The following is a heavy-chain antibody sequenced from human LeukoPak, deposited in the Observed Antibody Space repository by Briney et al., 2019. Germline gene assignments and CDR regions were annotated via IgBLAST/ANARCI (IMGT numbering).Heavy chain of an antibody. CDR1: GFTFSSYA. CDR2: ISGSGGST. CDR3: VKIGSGWYFAFDI. V-gene: IGHV3-23*01. Sequence: PGGSLRLSCAASGFTFSSYAMSWVRQAPGKGLEWVSAISGSGGSTYYADSVKGRFTISRDNSKNTLYLQMNSLRAEDTAVYYCVKIGSGWYFAFDIWGQGTMVTVSS. J-gene: IGHJ3*02. D-gene: IGHD6-19*01.